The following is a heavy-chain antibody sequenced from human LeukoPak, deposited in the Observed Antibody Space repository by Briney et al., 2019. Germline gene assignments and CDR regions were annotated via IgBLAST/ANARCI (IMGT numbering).Heavy chain of an antibody. CDR2: IKQDGSEK. J-gene: IGHJ6*02. D-gene: IGHD6-13*01. CDR3: ARDLRSGSWYEFYGMDV. V-gene: IGHV3-7*01. CDR1: AFTFSTYW. Sequence: GGSLRLSCAASAFTFSTYWMSWVRQAPGKGLEWVASIKQDGSEKYYVDSVKGRFTISRDNAKNSLYLQMNSLRAEDTAVYYCARDLRSGSWYEFYGMDVWGQGTTVTVSS.